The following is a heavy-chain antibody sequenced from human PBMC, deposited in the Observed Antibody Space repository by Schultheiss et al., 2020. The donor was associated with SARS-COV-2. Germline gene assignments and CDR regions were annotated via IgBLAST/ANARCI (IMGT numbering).Heavy chain of an antibody. CDR3: ARDFYSRTNWFDP. V-gene: IGHV1-69*04. D-gene: IGHD6-13*01. CDR2: IIPILGIA. J-gene: IGHJ5*02. CDR1: GGAFSNYA. Sequence: SVKVSCKTSGGAFSNYAISWVRQAPGQGLEWMGRIIPILGIANYAQKFQGRVTITADKSTSTAYMELSSLRSEDTAVYYCARDFYSRTNWFDPWGQGTLVTVSS.